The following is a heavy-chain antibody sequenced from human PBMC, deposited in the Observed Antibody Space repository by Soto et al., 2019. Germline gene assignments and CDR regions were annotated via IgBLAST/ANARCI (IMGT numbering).Heavy chain of an antibody. CDR2: ISGSGGKS. CDR1: GFTFSTYA. CDR3: AKEKEYSSGPWYYYGMDV. Sequence: PGGTLRLSCASSGFTFSTYAMSWVRQAPGKGLEWVSTISGSGGKSYYADSVKGRFTISRDNSKNTLYLQMNSLRAEDTAVYFCAKEKEYSSGPWYYYGMDVWGQGTTVTVSS. D-gene: IGHD6-19*01. V-gene: IGHV3-23*01. J-gene: IGHJ6*02.